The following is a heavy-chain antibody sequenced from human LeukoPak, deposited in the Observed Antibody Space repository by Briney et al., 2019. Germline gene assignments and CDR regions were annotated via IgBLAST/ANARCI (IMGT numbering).Heavy chain of an antibody. D-gene: IGHD1-14*01. CDR3: ATVILWGTVHFDY. J-gene: IGHJ4*02. CDR2: FDPEDGET. CDR1: GYTFTSYD. V-gene: IGHV1-24*01. Sequence: ASVKVSCKASGYTFTSYDINWVRQAPGKGLEWMGGFDPEDGETIYAQKFQGRVTMTEDTSTDTAYMELSSLRSEDTAVYYCATVILWGTVHFDYWGQGTLVTVSS.